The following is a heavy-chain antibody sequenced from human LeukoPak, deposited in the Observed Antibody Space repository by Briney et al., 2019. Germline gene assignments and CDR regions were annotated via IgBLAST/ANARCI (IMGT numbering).Heavy chain of an antibody. D-gene: IGHD1-26*01. CDR1: GYTFTSYY. CDR2: INSSGGST. Sequence: VASVKVSCKASGYTFTSYYMHWVRQAPGQGLEWMGIINSSGGSTSYAQKFQGRVTMTRDMSTSTVYMELSSLRSEDTAVHYCARSMWELLLVPDYWGQGTLVTVSS. CDR3: ARSMWELLLVPDY. J-gene: IGHJ4*02. V-gene: IGHV1-46*01.